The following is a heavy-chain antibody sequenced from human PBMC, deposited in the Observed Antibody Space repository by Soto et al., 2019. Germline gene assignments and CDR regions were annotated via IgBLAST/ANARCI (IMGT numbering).Heavy chain of an antibody. D-gene: IGHD2-2*01. CDR1: GFTFSRNA. CDR2: ISGSGAST. Sequence: GGSLRLSCAASGFTFSRNAMSWVRQAPGKGLEWVTTISGSGASTYYADSVKGRFTISRDNSKNTLYLQMNTLRAEDTAVYYCAKDDQLLCPDYWGQGTLVTVS. J-gene: IGHJ4*02. V-gene: IGHV3-23*01. CDR3: AKDDQLLCPDY.